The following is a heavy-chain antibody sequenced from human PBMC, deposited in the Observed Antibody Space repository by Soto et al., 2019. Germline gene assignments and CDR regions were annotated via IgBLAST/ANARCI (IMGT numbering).Heavy chain of an antibody. Sequence: QVQLVQSGAEVKKPGASVKVSCKTSGYGFTSYGISWVRQAPGQGLEWVGWISAYNGNTNYAQKFQGRVTMTTDTSTTTAYMELRSLRSDDTAVYYCARLFCSDGNRYHFGDIWGQGTMVTVSS. D-gene: IGHD2-15*01. CDR1: GYGFTSYG. J-gene: IGHJ3*02. V-gene: IGHV1-18*01. CDR2: ISAYNGNT. CDR3: ARLFCSDGNRYHFGDI.